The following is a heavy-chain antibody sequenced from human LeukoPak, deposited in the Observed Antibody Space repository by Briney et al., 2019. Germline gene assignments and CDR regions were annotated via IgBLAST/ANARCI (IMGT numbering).Heavy chain of an antibody. CDR3: ATGFTIFGVVIMSYFDY. Sequence: ASVKVSCKVSGYTLTELSMHWVRQAPGKGLEWMGGFDPEDGETIYAQKFQGRVTMTEDTSTDTAYMELSGLRSEDTAVYYCATGFTIFGVVIMSYFDYWGQGTLVTVSS. J-gene: IGHJ4*02. CDR2: FDPEDGET. D-gene: IGHD3-3*01. CDR1: GYTLTELS. V-gene: IGHV1-24*01.